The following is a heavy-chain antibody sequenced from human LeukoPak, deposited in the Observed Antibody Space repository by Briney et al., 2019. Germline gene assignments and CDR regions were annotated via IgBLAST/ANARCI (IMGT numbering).Heavy chain of an antibody. CDR1: GFTFDDYA. D-gene: IGHD6-13*01. CDR3: AKDIGDWGIAAAGTDY. J-gene: IGHJ4*02. CDR2: ISWNSGSI. V-gene: IGHV3-9*01. Sequence: GGSLRLSCAASGFTFDDYAMHWVRQAPGKGLEWVSGISWNSGSIGYADSVKGRFTISRDNAKNSLYLQMNSLRAEDTALYYCAKDIGDWGIAAAGTDYWGQGTLVTVSS.